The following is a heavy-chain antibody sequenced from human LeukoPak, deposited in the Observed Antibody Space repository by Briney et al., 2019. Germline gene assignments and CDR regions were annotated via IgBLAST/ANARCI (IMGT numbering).Heavy chain of an antibody. D-gene: IGHD3-10*01. V-gene: IGHV4-34*01. CDR3: ARVQGYYGSGSRFDP. J-gene: IGHJ5*02. CDR1: GGSFSGYY. Sequence: SETLSLTCAVYGGSFSGYYWSWIRQPPGKGLEWIGSIYHSGSTYYNPSLKSRVTISVDTSKNQFSLKLSSVTAADTAVYYCARVQGYYGSGSRFDPWGQGTLVTVSS. CDR2: IYHSGST.